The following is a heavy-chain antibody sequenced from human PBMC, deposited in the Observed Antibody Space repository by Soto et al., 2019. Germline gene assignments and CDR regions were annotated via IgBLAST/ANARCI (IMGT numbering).Heavy chain of an antibody. Sequence: EVQLVESGGGLVQPGGSLRLSCAASGFTFSSYSMNWVRQAPGKGLEWVSYISSSSSTIYYADSVKGRFTISRDNAKNSLYLQMNCLRAEDTAVYYCARDSGYSYGPLDYWGQGTLVTVSS. D-gene: IGHD5-18*01. CDR1: GFTFSSYS. CDR3: ARDSGYSYGPLDY. CDR2: ISSSSSTI. J-gene: IGHJ4*02. V-gene: IGHV3-48*01.